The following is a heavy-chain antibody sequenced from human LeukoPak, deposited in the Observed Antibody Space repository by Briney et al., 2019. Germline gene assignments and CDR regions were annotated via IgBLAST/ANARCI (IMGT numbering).Heavy chain of an antibody. CDR2: IRYDGSNK. V-gene: IGHV3-30*02. D-gene: IGHD3-9*01. CDR3: AKSGRYFDWSLDY. J-gene: IGHJ4*02. Sequence: WGSLRLSCEASGFTFNTYSMNWACQAPGKGLEWVAFIRYDGSNKYYADSVKGRFTISRDNSKNTLYLQMNSLRAEDTAVYYCAKSGRYFDWSLDYWGQGTLVTVSS. CDR1: GFTFNTYS.